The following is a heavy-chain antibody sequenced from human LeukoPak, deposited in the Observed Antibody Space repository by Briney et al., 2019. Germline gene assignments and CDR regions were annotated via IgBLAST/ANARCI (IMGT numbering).Heavy chain of an antibody. D-gene: IGHD6-19*01. CDR3: ARHWSSSGWLIDY. CDR2: ISYSGST. J-gene: IGHJ4*02. V-gene: IGHV4-59*08. Sequence: SETLSLTCTVSGGSISIDYWRWIRQPPGKGLEWVGYISYSGSTNYNPSLKSRVTILKDTSKNQFSLKVSSVTAADTAVYYCARHWSSSGWLIDYWGEGTLVTVSS. CDR1: GGSISIDY.